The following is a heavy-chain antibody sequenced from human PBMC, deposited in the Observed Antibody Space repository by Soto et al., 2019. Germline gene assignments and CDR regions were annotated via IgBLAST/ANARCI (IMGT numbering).Heavy chain of an antibody. J-gene: IGHJ4*02. Sequence: SETLSLTCAVYGGSFSGYYWSWIRQPPGKGLEWIGEINHSGSTNYNPSLKSRVTISVDTSKNQFSLKLSSVTAADTAVYYCARGRLKFIEYWGQGTLVTVSS. CDR2: INHSGST. V-gene: IGHV4-34*01. CDR3: ARGRLKFIEY. CDR1: GGSFSGYY. D-gene: IGHD3-16*01.